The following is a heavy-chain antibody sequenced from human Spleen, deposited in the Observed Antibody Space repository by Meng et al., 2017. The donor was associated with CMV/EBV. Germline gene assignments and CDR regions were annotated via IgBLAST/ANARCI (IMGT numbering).Heavy chain of an antibody. J-gene: IGHJ4*02. CDR3: AKAFSSSWYREYYDY. V-gene: IGHV3-23*01. CDR2: VTGSGGST. D-gene: IGHD6-13*01. CDR1: GFTFNSYG. Sequence: GGSLRLSCAASGFTFNSYGMHWVRQAPGKGLEWVSAVTGSGGSTYYADSVKGRFTISRDNSKNTLYLQMNSLRVEDTAVYYCAKAFSSSWYREYYDYWGQGTLVTVSS.